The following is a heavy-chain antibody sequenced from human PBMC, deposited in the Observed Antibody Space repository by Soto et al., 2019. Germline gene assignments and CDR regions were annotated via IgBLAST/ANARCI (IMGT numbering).Heavy chain of an antibody. V-gene: IGHV1-69*13. CDR3: ASREYYYGSGSSDVYGMDV. J-gene: IGHJ6*02. CDR1: GGTFSSYA. CDR2: IIPIFGTA. D-gene: IGHD3-10*01. Sequence: SVKVSCKASGGTFSSYAISWVRQAPGQGLEWMGGIIPIFGTANYAQKFQGRVTITADESTSTAYMELSSLRSEDTAVYYCASREYYYGSGSSDVYGMDVWGQGTTVTVSS.